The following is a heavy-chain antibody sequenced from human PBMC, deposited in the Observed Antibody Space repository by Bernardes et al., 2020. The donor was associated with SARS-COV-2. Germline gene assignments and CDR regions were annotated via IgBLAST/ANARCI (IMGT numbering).Heavy chain of an antibody. V-gene: IGHV1-8*01. CDR2: MNPNSGNT. D-gene: IGHD3-3*01. CDR3: ARGPGRYYDFWSGYYKDEAYYYGMDV. CDR1: GYTFTSYD. J-gene: IGHJ6*02. Sequence: ASVKVSCKASGYTFTSYDINWVRQATGQGLEWVGWMNPNSGNTGYAQKFQGRVTMTRNTSISTAYMELSSLRSEDTAVYYCARGPGRYYDFWSGYYKDEAYYYGMDVWGQGTTVTVSS.